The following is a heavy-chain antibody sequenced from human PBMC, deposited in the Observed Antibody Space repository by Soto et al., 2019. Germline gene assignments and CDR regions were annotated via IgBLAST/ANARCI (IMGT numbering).Heavy chain of an antibody. CDR1: GYSFTAYW. J-gene: IGHJ3*02. V-gene: IGHV5-51*01. CDR3: ASQCYYDSSGYFSPDDAFDI. D-gene: IGHD3-22*01. CDR2: IYPGDSDT. Sequence: GESLKISCKGSGYSFTAYWVAWVRQMPGKGLERMGIIYPGDSDTRYSPSFQGQVTISADKSISTAYLQWSSLKASDTAMYYCASQCYYDSSGYFSPDDAFDIWGQGTMVTVSS.